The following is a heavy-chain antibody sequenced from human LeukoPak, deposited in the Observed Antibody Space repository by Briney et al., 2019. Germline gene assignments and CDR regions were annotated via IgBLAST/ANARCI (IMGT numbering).Heavy chain of an antibody. CDR3: ARCLPGQAEITMLQNWFDP. Sequence: SETLSLTCTVSGYSISSGYYWGWIRQPPGKGLEWIGSIYHSGSTYYNPSLKSRVTISVDTSKNQFSLKLSSVTAADTAVYYCARCLPGQAEITMLQNWFDPWGQGTLVTASS. CDR2: IYHSGST. CDR1: GYSISSGYY. J-gene: IGHJ5*02. V-gene: IGHV4-38-2*02. D-gene: IGHD3-10*01.